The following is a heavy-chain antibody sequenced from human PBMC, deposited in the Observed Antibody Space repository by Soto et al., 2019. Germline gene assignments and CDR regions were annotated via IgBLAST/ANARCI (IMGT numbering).Heavy chain of an antibody. J-gene: IGHJ3*02. D-gene: IGHD6-19*01. V-gene: IGHV5-51*01. Sequence: VETLDVCCKVSGYSFTIYWIGWVRHMPGKGLEWMGIIYPGDSDTRYSPSFQGQVTISADKSISTAYLQWSSLKASDTAMYYCARHAVAGMDDAFDIWGQGTMVTVSS. CDR1: GYSFTIYW. CDR3: ARHAVAGMDDAFDI. CDR2: IYPGDSDT.